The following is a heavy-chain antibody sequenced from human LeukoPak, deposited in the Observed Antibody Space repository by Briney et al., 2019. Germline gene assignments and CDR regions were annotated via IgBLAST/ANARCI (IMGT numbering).Heavy chain of an antibody. CDR1: GGSISSSSYY. CDR2: IYYSGST. Sequence: NPSETLSLTCTVSGGSISSSSYYWGWIRQPPGKGPEWIGSIYYSGSTYYNPSLKSRVTISVDTSKNQFSLKLSSVTAADTAVYYCAPIVVVPAAMPVQFDYWGQGTLVTVSS. V-gene: IGHV4-39*01. D-gene: IGHD2-2*01. CDR3: APIVVVPAAMPVQFDY. J-gene: IGHJ4*02.